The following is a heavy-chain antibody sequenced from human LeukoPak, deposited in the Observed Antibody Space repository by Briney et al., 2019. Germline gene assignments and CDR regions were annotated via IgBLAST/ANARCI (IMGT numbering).Heavy chain of an antibody. CDR3: ARDYCGGDCYVDY. Sequence: GGSLRLSCTVSGFTFSGHGMHWVRQVPGKGLEWVAVLWYDERTKYYAESVKGRFTISRDNSKNTLYLQMNSLRAEDTAIYYCARDYCGGDCYVDYWGQGTLVTVSS. D-gene: IGHD2-21*02. CDR1: GFTFSGHG. CDR2: LWYDERTK. V-gene: IGHV3-33*01. J-gene: IGHJ4*02.